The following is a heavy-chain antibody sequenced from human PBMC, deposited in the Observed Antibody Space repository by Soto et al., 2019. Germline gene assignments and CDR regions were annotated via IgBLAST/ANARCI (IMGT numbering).Heavy chain of an antibody. CDR3: ARDRSNSPDYFDY. V-gene: IGHV4-30-4*01. D-gene: IGHD6-6*01. Sequence: PSETLSLTCTVSGGSISSDDYYWTWIRQPPGKGLEWIGYIYYSGSTYYNPSLKSRLTISLDTSKNQFSLKLSSVSAADTAVYYCARDRSNSPDYFDYWGQGXLVTVYS. J-gene: IGHJ4*02. CDR1: GGSISSDDYY. CDR2: IYYSGST.